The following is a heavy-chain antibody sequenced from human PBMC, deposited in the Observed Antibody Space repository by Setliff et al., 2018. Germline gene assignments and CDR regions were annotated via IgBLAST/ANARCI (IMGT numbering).Heavy chain of an antibody. CDR3: ASGDGYNYAFDI. V-gene: IGHV4-38-2*02. CDR1: GYSISSGYY. J-gene: IGHJ3*02. D-gene: IGHD5-12*01. CDR2: IYHSGST. Sequence: SETLSLTCTVSGYSISSGYYWGWIRQPPGKGLEWIGSIYHSGSTYYNPSLKSRVTISVDTSKNQFSLKLSSVTAADTAVYYCASGDGYNYAFDIWGQGTMVTVSS.